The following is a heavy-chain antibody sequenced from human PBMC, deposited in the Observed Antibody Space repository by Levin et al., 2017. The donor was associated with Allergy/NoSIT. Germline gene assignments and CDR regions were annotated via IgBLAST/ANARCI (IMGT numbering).Heavy chain of an antibody. CDR1: GYTFTTYW. V-gene: IGHV5-51*01. D-gene: IGHD2-8*02. J-gene: IGHJ6*02. CDR3: ARLSPRTGGWYNGMDV. CDR2: IYPGDSDT. Sequence: GESLKISCKGSGYTFTTYWIGWVRQMPGKGLELMGLIYPGDSDTRYTPSLQGQVTFSADKSTSTANLQWRSLRASDTAIYYCARLSPRTGGWYNGMDVWGQGTTVIVSS.